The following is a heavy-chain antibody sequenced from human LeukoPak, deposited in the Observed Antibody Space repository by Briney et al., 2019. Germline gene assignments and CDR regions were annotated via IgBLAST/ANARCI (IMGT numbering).Heavy chain of an antibody. Sequence: GESLRLSCAASGFTISNYWMSWVRQAPGKGLEWVANIKEDGSEKYYVDSVTGRFTISRDNAKNSLYLQMNSLRAEDTAVYYCARDRWGEAFDIWGQGTLVTVSS. J-gene: IGHJ3*02. CDR2: IKEDGSEK. D-gene: IGHD5-24*01. CDR1: GFTISNYW. V-gene: IGHV3-7*05. CDR3: ARDRWGEAFDI.